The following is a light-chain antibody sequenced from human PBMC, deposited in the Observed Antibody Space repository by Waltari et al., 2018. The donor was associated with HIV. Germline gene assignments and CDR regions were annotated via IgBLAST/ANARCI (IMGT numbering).Light chain of an antibody. CDR2: TDN. Sequence: SYELTQPPSVSVSPGQTATITCSGHALPKQFASWYQQKAGQAPLMVIYTDNKRPSGIPDRFSGSMSGATVMLIISGVLPEDEAVYYCESADDSGDHWVFGGGTKLSVL. CDR1: ALPKQF. V-gene: IGLV3-25*03. J-gene: IGLJ3*02. CDR3: ESADDSGDHWV.